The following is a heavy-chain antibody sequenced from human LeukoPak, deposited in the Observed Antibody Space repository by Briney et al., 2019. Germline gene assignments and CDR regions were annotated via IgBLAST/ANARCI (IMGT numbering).Heavy chain of an antibody. D-gene: IGHD4-17*01. CDR2: ISGSGGRT. J-gene: IGHJ3*02. CDR1: EFTFSNYA. Sequence: PGGSLRLSCAASEFTFSNYAMTWVRQAPGKGLVWVSSISGSGGRTYYADSVQGRFTISRDNSKNTLYLQMNSLRAEDTAVYYCAKDPNGDYIGAFDIWGQGTMVSVSS. V-gene: IGHV3-23*01. CDR3: AKDPNGDYIGAFDI.